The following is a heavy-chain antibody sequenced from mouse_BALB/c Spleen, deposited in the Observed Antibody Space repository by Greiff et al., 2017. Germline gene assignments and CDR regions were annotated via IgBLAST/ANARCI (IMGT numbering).Heavy chain of an antibody. D-gene: IGHD1-1*01. J-gene: IGHJ3*01. V-gene: IGHV1S137*01. CDR2: ISTYYGDA. CDR1: GYTFTDYA. Sequence: QVQLQQSGAELVGPGVSVKISCKGSGYTFTDYAMHWVKQSHAKSLEWLGVISTYYGDASYNQKFKGKATMTVDKSSSTAYMELARLTSEDSAIYYCERVYGSSYVAWFAYWGQGTLVTVSA. CDR3: ERVYGSSYVAWFAY.